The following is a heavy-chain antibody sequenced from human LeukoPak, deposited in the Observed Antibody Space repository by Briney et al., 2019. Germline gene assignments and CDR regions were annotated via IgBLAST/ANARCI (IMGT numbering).Heavy chain of an antibody. CDR2: ISGSGGST. J-gene: IGHJ4*02. CDR3: AKAGALIAAAGKYY. V-gene: IGHV3-23*01. CDR1: GFTFSSYA. Sequence: GGSLRLSCAASGFTFSSYAMSWVRQAPGKGLEWVSAISGSGGSTYYADSVKGRFTISRDNSKNTLYLQMNSLRAEDTAVYYRAKAGALIAAAGKYYWGQGTLVTVSS. D-gene: IGHD6-13*01.